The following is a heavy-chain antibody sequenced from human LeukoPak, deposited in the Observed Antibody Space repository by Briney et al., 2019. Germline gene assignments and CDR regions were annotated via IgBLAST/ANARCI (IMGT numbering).Heavy chain of an antibody. V-gene: IGHV3-21*01. CDR2: ISSSSSYI. J-gene: IGHJ4*02. CDR1: GFTFSSYS. CDR3: ARLGGPTYYDNRAPPRLIDY. Sequence: GGSLRLSCAASGFTFSSYSMNWDRQAPGKGLEWVSSISSSSSYIYYADSVKGRFTISRDNAKNSLYLQMNSLRAEDTAVYYCARLGGPTYYDNRAPPRLIDYWGQGTLVTVSS. D-gene: IGHD3-22*01.